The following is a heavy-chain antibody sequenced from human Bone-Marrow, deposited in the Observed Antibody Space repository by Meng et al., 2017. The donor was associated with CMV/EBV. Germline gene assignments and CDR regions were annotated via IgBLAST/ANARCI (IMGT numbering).Heavy chain of an antibody. CDR3: ARALDILTGYFPYYYYYGTDV. J-gene: IGHJ6*01. CDR1: GFTFSSYS. CDR2: ISSSSSTI. Sequence: GESLKISCAASGFTFSSYSMNWVRQAPGKGLEWVSYISSSSSTIYYADSVKGRFTISRDNAKNSLYLQMNSLRAEDTAVYYCARALDILTGYFPYYYYYGTDVWGQGTTVTISS. V-gene: IGHV3-48*04. D-gene: IGHD3-9*01.